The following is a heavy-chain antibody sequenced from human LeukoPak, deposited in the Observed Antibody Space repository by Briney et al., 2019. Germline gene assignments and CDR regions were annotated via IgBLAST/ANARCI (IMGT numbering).Heavy chain of an antibody. CDR3: ARGRYSPDY. V-gene: IGHV4-61*01. CDR2: IYYTGST. Sequence: SETLSLTCTVSGGSISSNSYYWSWIRQPPGKGLEWIGYIYYTGSTKYNPSLKSRVTISVDTSKNQFSLKLSSVTAADTAVYYCARGRYSPDYWGQGTLVTVSS. D-gene: IGHD1-1*01. CDR1: GGSISSNSYY. J-gene: IGHJ4*02.